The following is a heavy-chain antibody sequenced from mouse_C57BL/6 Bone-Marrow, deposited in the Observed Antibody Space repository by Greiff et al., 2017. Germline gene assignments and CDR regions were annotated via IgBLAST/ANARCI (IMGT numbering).Heavy chain of an antibody. D-gene: IGHD2-2*01. CDR3: ATDYGYDAWFAY. V-gene: IGHV1-74*01. CDR1: GYTFTSYW. J-gene: IGHJ3*01. Sequence: QVQLQQPGAELVKPGASVKVSCKASGYTFTSYWMHWVKQRPGQGLEWIGRIHPSDSDTNYNQKFKGKATLTVDKSSSTAYMQLSSLTSEDSAVYYCATDYGYDAWFAYWCRGTRVTVSA. CDR2: IHPSDSDT.